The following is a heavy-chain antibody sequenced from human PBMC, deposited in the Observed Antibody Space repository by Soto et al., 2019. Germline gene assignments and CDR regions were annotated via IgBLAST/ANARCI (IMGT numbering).Heavy chain of an antibody. J-gene: IGHJ6*02. CDR3: AKSRRGIAAVGPYYYGMDV. V-gene: IGHV3-30*18. CDR1: GFTFSSYG. D-gene: IGHD6-13*01. CDR2: ISYDGSNK. Sequence: PGGSMRLSCAASGFTFSSYGMHWVRQAPGKGLEWVAVISYDGSNKYYADSVEGRFTISRDNSKNTLYLQMNSLRAEDTTVYYCAKSRRGIAAVGPYYYGMDVWGQGTTVTVSS.